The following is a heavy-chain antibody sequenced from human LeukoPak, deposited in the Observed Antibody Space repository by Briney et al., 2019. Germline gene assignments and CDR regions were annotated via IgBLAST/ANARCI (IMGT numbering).Heavy chain of an antibody. CDR3: ARDRHGSGSAHSFDP. V-gene: IGHV4-59*01. J-gene: IGHJ5*02. CDR1: GGSISSYY. CDR2: IYHSGST. Sequence: PSETLSLTCTVSGGSISSYYWSWIRQPPGKGLEWIGYIYHSGSTNYNPSLKSRVTISVDTSKNQFSLKLSSVTAADTAVYYCARDRHGSGSAHSFDPWGQGTLIIVSS. D-gene: IGHD3-10*01.